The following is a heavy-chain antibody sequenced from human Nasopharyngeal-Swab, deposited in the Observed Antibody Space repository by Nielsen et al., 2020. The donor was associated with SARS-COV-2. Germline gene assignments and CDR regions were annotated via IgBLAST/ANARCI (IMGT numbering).Heavy chain of an antibody. CDR2: INPNSGGT. CDR1: GYTFTGYY. D-gene: IGHD3-22*01. V-gene: IGHV1-2*06. CDR3: AKAMRITMIGYYYYGMDV. Sequence: ASVKVSCKASGYTFTGYYMHWARQAPGQGLEWMGRINPNSGGTNYAQKFQGRVTMTRDTSISTAYMELSRLRSDDTAVYYCAKAMRITMIGYYYYGMDVWGQGTTVTVSS. J-gene: IGHJ6*02.